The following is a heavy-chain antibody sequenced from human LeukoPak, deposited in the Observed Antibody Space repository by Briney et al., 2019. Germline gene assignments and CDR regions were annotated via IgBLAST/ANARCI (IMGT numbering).Heavy chain of an antibody. Sequence: GGSLRLSCAASGFTFSNYGMHWGRQAPGKGLEWVAVIWYDGSDKYYADSVKGRFTISRDNSKNTLYLQMNSLRVEDTAVYYCARAPYYSDYGDYWGQGTLVTVSS. J-gene: IGHJ4*02. V-gene: IGHV3-33*01. CDR1: GFTFSNYG. CDR2: IWYDGSDK. CDR3: ARAPYYSDYGDY. D-gene: IGHD2-15*01.